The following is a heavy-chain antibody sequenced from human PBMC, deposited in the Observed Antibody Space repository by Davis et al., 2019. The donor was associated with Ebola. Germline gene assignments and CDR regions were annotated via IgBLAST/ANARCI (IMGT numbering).Heavy chain of an antibody. D-gene: IGHD4-23*01. Sequence: PGGSLRLSCAASGFTFSSYSMNWVRQAPGKGLEWVSSISSSSSYIYYADSVKGRFTISRDNSKNTPYLQMNSLRAEDTAVYYCAREDRRNSDFDYWGQGTLVTVSS. V-gene: IGHV3-21*01. CDR3: AREDRRNSDFDY. J-gene: IGHJ4*02. CDR1: GFTFSSYS. CDR2: ISSSSSYI.